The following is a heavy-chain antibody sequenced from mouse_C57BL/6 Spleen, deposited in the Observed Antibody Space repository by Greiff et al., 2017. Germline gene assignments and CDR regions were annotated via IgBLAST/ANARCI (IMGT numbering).Heavy chain of an antibody. CDR2: ISYDGSN. Sequence: EVKLEESGPGLVKPSQSLSLTCSVTGYSITSGYYWNWIRQFPGNKLEWMGYISYDGSNNYNPSLKNRISITRDTSKNQFFLKLNSVTTEDTATYYCAREGGWFAYWGQGTLVTVSA. CDR3: AREGGWFAY. V-gene: IGHV3-6*01. J-gene: IGHJ3*01. CDR1: GYSITSGYY.